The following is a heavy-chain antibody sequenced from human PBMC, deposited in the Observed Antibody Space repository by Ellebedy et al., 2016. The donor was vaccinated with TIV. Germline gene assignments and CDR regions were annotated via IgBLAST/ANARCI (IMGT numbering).Heavy chain of an antibody. CDR3: ARQFYDSSGYNDY. CDR1: GYTFTNYG. D-gene: IGHD3-22*01. V-gene: IGHV1-18*04. CDR2: ISTYKDNT. Sequence: ASVKVSCKASGYTFTNYGISWVRQAPGQGLEWTGWISTYKDNTNYAQNLQGRLTMTIDTSTSTAYMDLRSLRSDDTAVYYCARQFYDSSGYNDYWGQGTLVTVSS. J-gene: IGHJ4*02.